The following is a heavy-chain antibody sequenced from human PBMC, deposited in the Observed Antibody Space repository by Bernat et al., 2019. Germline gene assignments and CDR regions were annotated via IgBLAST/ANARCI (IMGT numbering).Heavy chain of an antibody. CDR3: ARGGRDGYNCYFDY. V-gene: IGHV1-8*01. Sequence: QVQLVQSGAEVKKPGASVKVSCKASGYTFTSYDINWVRQATGQGLEWMGWMNPNSGSTSYAQKFQGRVTMTRDTSTSTVYMELSSLRSEDTAVYYCARGGRDGYNCYFDYWGQGTLVTVSS. D-gene: IGHD5-24*01. J-gene: IGHJ4*02. CDR2: MNPNSGST. CDR1: GYTFTSYD.